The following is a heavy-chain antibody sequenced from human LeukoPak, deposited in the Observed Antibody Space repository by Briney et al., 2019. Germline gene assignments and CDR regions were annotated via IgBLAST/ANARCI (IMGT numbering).Heavy chain of an antibody. Sequence: GGSLRLSCVASGYTFSTYNINWVRQAPGKGLEWVSSISSSSIYIYYADSVKGRFTISRDNAKNSLYLQMNSLRAEDTAVYYCASYLRGRFDYWGQGTLVTVSS. CDR3: ASYLRGRFDY. V-gene: IGHV3-21*01. CDR1: GYTFSTYN. D-gene: IGHD4-17*01. J-gene: IGHJ4*02. CDR2: ISSSSIYI.